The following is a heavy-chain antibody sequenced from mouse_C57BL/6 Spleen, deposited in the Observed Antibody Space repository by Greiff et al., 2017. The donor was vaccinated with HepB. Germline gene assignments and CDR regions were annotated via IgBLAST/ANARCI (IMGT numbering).Heavy chain of an antibody. CDR3: ARLGNDGYYKVMDY. CDR2: ISSGGSYT. J-gene: IGHJ4*01. V-gene: IGHV5-6*01. Sequence: EVQLVESGGDLVKPGGSLKLSCAASGFTFSSYGMSWVRQTPDKRLEWVATISSGGSYTYYPDSVKGRFTISRDNAKNTLYLQMSSLKSEDTAMYYCARLGNDGYYKVMDYWGQGTSVTVSS. D-gene: IGHD2-3*01. CDR1: GFTFSSYG.